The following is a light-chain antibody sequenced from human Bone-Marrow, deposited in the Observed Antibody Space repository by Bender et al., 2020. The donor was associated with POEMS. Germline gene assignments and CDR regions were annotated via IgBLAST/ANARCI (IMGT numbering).Light chain of an antibody. CDR2: RND. J-gene: IGLJ2*01. Sequence: QSVLTQPPSASGTPGQRVIISCSGSSSNIVTNPVNWYQQLPGAAPKPLIYRNDQRASGVPDRFSGSKSDTSASLAISGLRSEDEADYYCAAWDDSLSGPLFGGGTKLTVL. CDR1: SSNIVTNP. V-gene: IGLV1-47*01. CDR3: AAWDDSLSGPL.